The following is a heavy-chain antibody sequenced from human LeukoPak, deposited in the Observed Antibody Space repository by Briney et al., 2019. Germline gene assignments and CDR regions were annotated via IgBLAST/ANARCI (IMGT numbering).Heavy chain of an antibody. D-gene: IGHD5-18*01. V-gene: IGHV4-61*02. J-gene: IGHJ3*02. Sequence: PSETLSLTCTVSGGSISSGSYYWSWIRQPAGKGLEWIGRIYTSGSTNYNPSLKSRVTISVDPSKNQFSLKLSSVTAADTAVYYCARDRYSYGLGDAFDIWGQGTMVTVSS. CDR3: ARDRYSYGLGDAFDI. CDR1: GGSISSGSYY. CDR2: IYTSGST.